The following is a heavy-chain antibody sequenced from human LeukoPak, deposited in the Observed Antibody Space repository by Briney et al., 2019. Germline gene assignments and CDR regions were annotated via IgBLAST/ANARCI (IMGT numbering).Heavy chain of an antibody. Sequence: SETLSLTCIVSGGSVSSSSYYWGWIRQTPGRGLEWIGSAYYKGNTYYIPSLKSRVTMSVDTSKNQFSLKLSSVTAADTAVYYCARDRETYYYDSSGYSAHGMDVWGQGTTVTVSS. CDR1: GGSVSSSSYY. CDR3: ARDRETYYYDSSGYSAHGMDV. D-gene: IGHD3-22*01. V-gene: IGHV4-39*07. CDR2: AYYKGNT. J-gene: IGHJ6*02.